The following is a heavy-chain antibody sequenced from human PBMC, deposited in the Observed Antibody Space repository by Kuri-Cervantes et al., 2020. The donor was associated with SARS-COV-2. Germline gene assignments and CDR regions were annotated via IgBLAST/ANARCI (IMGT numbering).Heavy chain of an antibody. CDR1: GGSFSGYY. J-gene: IGHJ4*02. V-gene: IGHV3-23*01. Sequence: GGSLRLSCAVYGGSFSGYYWSWIRQPPGKGLEWVSAISGSGGSTYYADSVKGRFTISRDNSKNTLYLQMNSLRAEDTAVYYCAKREQYSSSWGDVDYWGQGTLVTVSS. D-gene: IGHD6-13*01. CDR3: AKREQYSSSWGDVDY. CDR2: ISGSGGST.